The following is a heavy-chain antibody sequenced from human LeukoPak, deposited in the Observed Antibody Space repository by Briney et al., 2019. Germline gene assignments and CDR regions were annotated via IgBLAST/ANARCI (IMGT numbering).Heavy chain of an antibody. Sequence: GGSLRLSCAASGFTFSSYSMNWVRQAPGKGLEWVSSISSSSSYIYYADSVKGRFTISRDNAKNSLYLQMNSLRAEDTAVYYCARGESLAAAGSDYWGQGTLVTVSS. CDR2: ISSSSSYI. D-gene: IGHD6-13*01. J-gene: IGHJ4*02. CDR3: ARGESLAAAGSDY. V-gene: IGHV3-21*01. CDR1: GFTFSSYS.